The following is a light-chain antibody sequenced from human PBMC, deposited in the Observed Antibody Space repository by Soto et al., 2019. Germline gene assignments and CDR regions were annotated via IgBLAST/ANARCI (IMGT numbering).Light chain of an antibody. CDR1: QSISNW. CDR3: QQSYSTLT. J-gene: IGKJ3*01. V-gene: IGKV1-39*01. Sequence: DIQMTHSPSTLPASVGDRVTITCRASQSISNWLAWYQQKPGKAPKLLVYAASSLQSGVPSRFSGSGSGTDFTLTISSLQPEDFATYYCQQSYSTLTFGPGTKVDIK. CDR2: AAS.